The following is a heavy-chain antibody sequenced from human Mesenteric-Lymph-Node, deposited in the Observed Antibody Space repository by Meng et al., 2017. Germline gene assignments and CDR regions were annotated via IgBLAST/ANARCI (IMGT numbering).Heavy chain of an antibody. J-gene: IGHJ5*02. CDR3: ARGIVDGYGGDSWFDP. Sequence: QVQPVQPGAEGKKPGASGKVSGKAAGYTFTDYYMQWGRQAPRQGLEWMGRLNPNRGDTNYAQKFQGRVTMTRDTSISTAYMELSRLTSDDTAVYYCARGIVDGYGGDSWFDPWGQGTLVTVSS. CDR1: GYTFTDYY. D-gene: IGHD5-18*01. CDR2: LNPNRGDT. V-gene: IGHV1-2*06.